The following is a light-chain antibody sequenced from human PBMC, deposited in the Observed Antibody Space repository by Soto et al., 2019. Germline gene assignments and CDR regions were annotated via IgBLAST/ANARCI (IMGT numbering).Light chain of an antibody. CDR3: QKYNGAPPLFT. V-gene: IGKV1-27*01. CDR1: HDISNS. Sequence: DIQMTQSPSSLSASVGDRVTITCRASHDISNSSAWYQQKPGQVPKLVIFAASTLQSGVPSRFSGSGSGTDFTLTINSLQPEDVATYYCQKYNGAPPLFTFGPVTKVDIK. CDR2: AAS. J-gene: IGKJ3*01.